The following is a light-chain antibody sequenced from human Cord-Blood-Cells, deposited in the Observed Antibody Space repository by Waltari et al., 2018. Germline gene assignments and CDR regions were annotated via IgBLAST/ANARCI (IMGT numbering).Light chain of an antibody. CDR2: ASS. CDR3: QQSYSTWT. J-gene: IGKJ1*01. V-gene: IGKV1-39*01. Sequence: DIQMTQSPSSLSASVGDRVTITCRASQSISSYLNWYQQKPRKAPKLPIYASSSLQSGVPSRFSSSGSGTDFTLTISSLQPEDFATYYCQQSYSTWTFGQGTKVEIK. CDR1: QSISSY.